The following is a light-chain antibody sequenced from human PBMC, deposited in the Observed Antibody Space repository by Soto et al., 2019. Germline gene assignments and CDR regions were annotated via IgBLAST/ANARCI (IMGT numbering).Light chain of an antibody. V-gene: IGLV2-8*01. CDR2: EVN. J-gene: IGLJ3*02. CDR3: SSYAGSSSWV. Sequence: QSALTQPPSASGSPGQSVTFSCTGTNSDVGGYNYVSWYQQHPGKAPRLMIYEVNKRPSGVPDRFSGSKSGNTASLTVSGLQAEDEADYYCSSYAGSSSWVFGGGTKLTVL. CDR1: NSDVGGYNY.